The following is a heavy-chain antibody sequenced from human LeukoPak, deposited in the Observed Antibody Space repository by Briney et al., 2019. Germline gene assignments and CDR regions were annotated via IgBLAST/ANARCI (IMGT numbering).Heavy chain of an antibody. D-gene: IGHD3-10*01. Sequence: SQTLSLTCDISGDSVSSNSAAWNWIRQPPGKGLEWIGYIYYKGNTNSNPSLKSRVTISVDTSRNQFSLKLTSVTAADTAVYYCASSRITMVRGVSYYYGLDVWGQGTTVTVSS. CDR1: GDSVSSNSAA. V-gene: IGHV4-61*01. CDR3: ASSRITMVRGVSYYYGLDV. CDR2: IYYKGNT. J-gene: IGHJ6*02.